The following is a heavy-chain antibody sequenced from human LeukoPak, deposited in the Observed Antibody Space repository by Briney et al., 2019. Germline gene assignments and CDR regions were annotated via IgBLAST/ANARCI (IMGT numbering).Heavy chain of an antibody. CDR1: GFTFTNFA. J-gene: IGHJ5*01. CDR2: IGGYGDT. D-gene: IGHD3-10*01. CDR3: AKDGSGWSYDS. V-gene: IGHV3-23*01. Sequence: PGGSLRLSCAASGFTFTNFAVGWVRQAPGSALEWVSRIGGYGDTYYADSVKGRFTISRDISKNTLYLQLSSLRAADTAVYYCAKDGSGWSYDSWGQGTLVTVSS.